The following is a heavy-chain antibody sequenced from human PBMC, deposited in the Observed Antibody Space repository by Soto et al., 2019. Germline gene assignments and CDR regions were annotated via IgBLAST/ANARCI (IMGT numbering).Heavy chain of an antibody. CDR2: IIPIFGTA. V-gene: IGHV1-69*13. CDR3: ARVDVHDFWSGRMDV. CDR1: GGTFSSYA. Sequence: SVKVSCKASGGTFSSYAITWVRQAPGQGLEWMGGIIPIFGTANYAQKFQGRVTITADESTSTAYMELSSLRSEDTAVYYCARVDVHDFWSGRMDVWGQGTTVTVSS. J-gene: IGHJ6*02. D-gene: IGHD3-3*01.